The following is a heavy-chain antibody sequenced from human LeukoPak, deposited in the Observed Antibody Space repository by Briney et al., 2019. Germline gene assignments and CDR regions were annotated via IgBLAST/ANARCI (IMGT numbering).Heavy chain of an antibody. CDR1: GYSISSGYY. CDR3: ARVPSGYYVDY. Sequence: PSETLSLTCAVSGYSISSGYYWGWIRQPPGKGLEWIGSIYHSGSTYYNPSLKSRVTISVATSKNQFSLKLSSVTAADTAVYYCARVPSGYYVDYWGQGTLVTVSS. J-gene: IGHJ4*02. V-gene: IGHV4-38-2*01. CDR2: IYHSGST. D-gene: IGHD3-3*01.